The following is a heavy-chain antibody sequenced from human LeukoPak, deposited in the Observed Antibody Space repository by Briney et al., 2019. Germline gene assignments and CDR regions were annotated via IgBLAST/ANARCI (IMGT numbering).Heavy chain of an antibody. CDR3: ARSTVATSIPDY. CDR1: GGSISSGGYY. Sequence: SETLSLTCTVSGGSISSGGYYWRWIRQHPGKGLEWIGYIYYSGSTYYNPSLKSRVTISVDTSKNQFSLKLSSVTAADTAVYYCARSTVATSIPDYWGQGTLVTVSS. CDR2: IYYSGST. V-gene: IGHV4-31*03. D-gene: IGHD5-12*01. J-gene: IGHJ4*02.